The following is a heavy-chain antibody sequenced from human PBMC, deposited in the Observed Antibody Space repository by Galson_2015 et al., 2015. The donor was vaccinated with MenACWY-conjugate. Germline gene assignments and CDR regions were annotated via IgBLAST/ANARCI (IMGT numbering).Heavy chain of an antibody. D-gene: IGHD1-26*01. V-gene: IGHV3-30*03. CDR3: ARLGGNYRTTSHFDS. CDR2: ISYDGSNE. J-gene: IGHJ4*02. Sequence: SLRLSCAASGFTFRRFGMYWVRQAPGKGLEWMAVISYDGSNESYADSVKGRFTISRDNAKNTLYLQMNSLRAEDTAVYYCARLGGNYRTTSHFDSWGQGTLVTVSS. CDR1: GFTFRRFG.